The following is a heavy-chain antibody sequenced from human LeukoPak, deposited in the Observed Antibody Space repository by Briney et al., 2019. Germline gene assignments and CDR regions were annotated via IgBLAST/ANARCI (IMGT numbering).Heavy chain of an antibody. Sequence: PSETLSLTCSVSGGSMYSSTYYWGLIRQPPGKGLEWIGTIYYSGSTYYNPSLKSRVTISVDTSKNQFSLKLSSVTAADTAVYYCARGRGYYGSGSYYFDYWGQGTLVTVSS. J-gene: IGHJ4*02. CDR2: IYYSGST. CDR3: ARGRGYYGSGSYYFDY. CDR1: GGSMYSSTYY. V-gene: IGHV4-39*01. D-gene: IGHD3-10*01.